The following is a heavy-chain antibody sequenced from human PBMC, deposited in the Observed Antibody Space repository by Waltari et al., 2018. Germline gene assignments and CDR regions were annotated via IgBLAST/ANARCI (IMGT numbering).Heavy chain of an antibody. D-gene: IGHD1-20*01. V-gene: IGHV3-30*01. CDR3: ARDLYTYGPLEYY. CDR2: IAFDSFNK. CDR1: GFSFSLYG. J-gene: IGHJ4*02. Sequence: LVESGGGVVQPGGSLRLSCAASGFSFSLYGVHWVRQAPGKGIEWVAYIAFDSFNKDYADSVEGRFTISRDNSDSMLHLQMNNLRKEDTAVYYCARDLYTYGPLEYYGGQGALVTV.